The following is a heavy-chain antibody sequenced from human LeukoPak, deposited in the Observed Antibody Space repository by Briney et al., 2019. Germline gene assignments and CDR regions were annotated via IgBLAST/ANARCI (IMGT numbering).Heavy chain of an antibody. CDR1: GYTFTKLS. CDR2: FHPENGET. Sequence: ASVKVSCKVSGYTFTKLSMHWVRQAPGKGLEWMGGFHPENGETIYAQKFQGRVTMTEDTSTDTAYMELSSLTSEDTAVYYCATPRIANYYPPRYWGQGTLVTV. J-gene: IGHJ4*02. D-gene: IGHD4/OR15-4a*01. CDR3: ATPRIANYYPPRY. V-gene: IGHV1-24*01.